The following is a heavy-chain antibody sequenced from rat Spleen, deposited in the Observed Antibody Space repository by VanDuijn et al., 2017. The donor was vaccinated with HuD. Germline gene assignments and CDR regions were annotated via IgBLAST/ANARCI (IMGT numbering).Heavy chain of an antibody. Sequence: EVQLVESGGGFVQPGRSLKLSCVASGFTFNNDWMTWIRQAPGSGLEWVASITNTGDSTYYRDSVKGRFTISRDNAKSTLSLQMDSLRSEDTATYYCARRHYGYTDYFDYWGQGVMVTVSS. J-gene: IGHJ2*01. CDR3: ARRHYGYTDYFDY. D-gene: IGHD1-9*01. CDR1: GFTFNNDW. CDR2: ITNTGDST. V-gene: IGHV5-31*01.